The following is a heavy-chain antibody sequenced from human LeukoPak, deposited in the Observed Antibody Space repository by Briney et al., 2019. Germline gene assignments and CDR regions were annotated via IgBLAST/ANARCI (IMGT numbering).Heavy chain of an antibody. CDR3: ARDRGRYPEYYFDY. Sequence: ASVKVSCKASGYTFTSYDINWVRQATGQGLEWMGIINPSGGSTTYAQKFQGRVTMTRDTSTSTVYMELSSLRSEDTAVYYCARDRGRYPEYYFDYWGQGTLVTVSS. CDR1: GYTFTSYD. D-gene: IGHD1-14*01. V-gene: IGHV1-46*01. J-gene: IGHJ4*02. CDR2: INPSGGST.